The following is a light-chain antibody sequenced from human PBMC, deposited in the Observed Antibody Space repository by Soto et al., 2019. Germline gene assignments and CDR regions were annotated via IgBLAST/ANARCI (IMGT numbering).Light chain of an antibody. J-gene: IGLJ1*01. CDR3: CSFAGLYIYV. V-gene: IGLV2-11*01. CDR1: SSDVGGYNY. CDR2: DVT. Sequence: SALTQPRSVSGSPGQSVTISCTGTSSDVGGYNYVSWYQQHPGKAPKLLIYDVTKRPSGVPDRLSGSKSGNTASLTISGLQADDEADYSCCSFAGLYIYVFGGGTKVTVL.